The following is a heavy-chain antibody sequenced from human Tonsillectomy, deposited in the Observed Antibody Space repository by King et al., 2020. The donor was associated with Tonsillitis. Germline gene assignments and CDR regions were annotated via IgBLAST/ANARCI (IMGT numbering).Heavy chain of an antibody. J-gene: IGHJ4*02. Sequence: QLQESGPGLVKPSETLSLTCTVSGGSISSSSYYWGWIRQPPGKGLEWIGSIYYSGSTYYNPSLKSRVTISVDTSKNQFSLKLSSVTAADTAVYYCARLENIAVAGMWGFDYWGQGTLVTVSS. CDR3: ARLENIAVAGMWGFDY. CDR2: IYYSGST. CDR1: GGSISSSSYY. V-gene: IGHV4-39*07. D-gene: IGHD6-19*01.